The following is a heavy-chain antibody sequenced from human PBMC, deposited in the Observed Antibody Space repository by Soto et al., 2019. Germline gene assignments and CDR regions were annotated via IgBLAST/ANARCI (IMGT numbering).Heavy chain of an antibody. J-gene: IGHJ6*02. CDR3: ARSRIAAAGTLYYYGMDV. D-gene: IGHD6-13*01. Sequence: ASVKVSCKASGYTFTSYYMHWVRQAPGQGLEWMGIINPSGGSTSYAQKFQGRVTMTRDTSTSTVYMELSSLRSEDTAVYYCARSRIAAAGTLYYYGMDVWGQGTTVTVSS. CDR1: GYTFTSYY. V-gene: IGHV1-46*01. CDR2: INPSGGST.